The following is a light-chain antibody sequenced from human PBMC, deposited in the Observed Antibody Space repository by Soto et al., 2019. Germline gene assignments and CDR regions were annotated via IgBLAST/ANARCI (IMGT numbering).Light chain of an antibody. Sequence: EVVMTQSPATPSVSPGQRANLSCXXXLSVSSNLAWYQQKPGQAPRLLIYGASTRATGIPARFSGSGSGTEFTLTISSLQSEDFAVYYCQQDNNWPPSWTFGQGTKVDNK. J-gene: IGKJ1*01. V-gene: IGKV3-15*01. CDR3: QQDNNWPPSWT. CDR1: LSVSSN. CDR2: GAS.